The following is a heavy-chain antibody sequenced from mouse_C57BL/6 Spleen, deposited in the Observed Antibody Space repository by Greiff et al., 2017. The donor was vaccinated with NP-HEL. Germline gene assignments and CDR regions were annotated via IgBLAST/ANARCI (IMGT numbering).Heavy chain of an antibody. CDR1: GFTFSDYY. Sequence: EVKLVDSGGGLVQPGGSLKLSCAASGFTFSDYYMYWVRQTPEKRLEWVAYLSNGGGSTYYPDTVKGRFTISRDNAKNTLYLQMSRLKSEDTAMYYCARPYYGNYWFAYWGQGTLVTVSA. J-gene: IGHJ3*01. CDR2: LSNGGGST. V-gene: IGHV5-12*01. CDR3: ARPYYGNYWFAY. D-gene: IGHD2-1*01.